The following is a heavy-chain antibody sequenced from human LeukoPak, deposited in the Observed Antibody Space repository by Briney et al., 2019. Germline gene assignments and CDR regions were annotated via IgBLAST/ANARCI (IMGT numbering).Heavy chain of an antibody. CDR1: GGSTSSHY. Sequence: SETLSLTCTVSGGSTSSHYWSWIRQPPGKGLEWIAYIFYSGSTNYNPSLKNRVTISVDTSKNQFSLNLSSVTAADTAVYYCARVGYSSGWSHFDLWGRGTLVTVSS. CDR2: IFYSGST. J-gene: IGHJ2*01. D-gene: IGHD6-19*01. V-gene: IGHV4-59*11. CDR3: ARVGYSSGWSHFDL.